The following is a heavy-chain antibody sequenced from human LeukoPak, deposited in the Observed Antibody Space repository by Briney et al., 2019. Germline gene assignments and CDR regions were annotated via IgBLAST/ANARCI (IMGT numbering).Heavy chain of an antibody. D-gene: IGHD6-13*01. CDR1: GGSFSGYY. CDR2: INHSGST. J-gene: IGHJ6*02. V-gene: IGHV4-34*01. CDR3: ARDIAAAGYYYYYGMDV. Sequence: SETLSLTCAVYGGSFSGYYRSWIRQPPGKGLEWIGEINHSGSTNYNPSLKSRVTISVDTSKNQFSLKLSSVTAADTAVYYCARDIAAAGYYYYYGMDVWGQGTTVTVSS.